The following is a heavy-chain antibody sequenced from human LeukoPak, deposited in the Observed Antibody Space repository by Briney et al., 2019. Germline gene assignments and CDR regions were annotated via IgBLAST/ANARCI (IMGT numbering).Heavy chain of an antibody. J-gene: IGHJ5*02. V-gene: IGHV1-18*01. CDR3: ARDPDLDCSGGSCYYNWFDP. D-gene: IGHD2-15*01. Sequence: ASVKLSCKASGYTFTSYGISWVRQAPGQGLEWMGWISAYNGNTNYAQKLQGRVTMTTDTSTSTAYMELRSLRSDDTAVYYCARDPDLDCSGGSCYYNWFDPWGQGTLVTVSS. CDR2: ISAYNGNT. CDR1: GYTFTSYG.